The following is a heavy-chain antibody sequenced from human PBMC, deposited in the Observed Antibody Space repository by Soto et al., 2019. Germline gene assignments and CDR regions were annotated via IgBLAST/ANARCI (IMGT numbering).Heavy chain of an antibody. D-gene: IGHD6-13*01. CDR1: GYTFTSYY. J-gene: IGHJ4*02. CDR2: INPSGGST. CDR3: ARRSSSWYLTAYYFDY. V-gene: IGHV1-46*01. Sequence: GASVKVSCKASGYTFTSYYMHWVRQAPGQGLEWMGIINPSGGSTSYAQKFQGRVTMTRDTSTSTVYMELSSLRSEDTAVYYCARRSSSWYLTAYYFDYWGQGTLVTVSS.